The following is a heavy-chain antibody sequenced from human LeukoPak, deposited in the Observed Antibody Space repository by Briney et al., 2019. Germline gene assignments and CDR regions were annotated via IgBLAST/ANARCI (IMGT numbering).Heavy chain of an antibody. CDR1: GYSISSGYY. D-gene: IGHD1-26*01. CDR2: IDHSGTT. Sequence: PSDTLSLTCAVSGYSISSGYYWTWIRPPPGKGLDYIGSIDHSGTTYYNPSLMSRVTISVDTTQNHFSLRLTSVTAADTAVYYCAREREYYYMDVWGEGTTVSVSS. J-gene: IGHJ6*03. V-gene: IGHV4-38-2*02. CDR3: AREREYYYMDV.